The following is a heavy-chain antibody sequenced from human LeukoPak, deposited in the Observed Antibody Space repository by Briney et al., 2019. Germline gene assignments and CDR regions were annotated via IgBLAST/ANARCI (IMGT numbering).Heavy chain of an antibody. J-gene: IGHJ3*02. D-gene: IGHD3-3*01. CDR2: ISAYNGNT. V-gene: IGHV1-18*01. CDR3: AREGPAQRWSGYSYSFDI. Sequence: ASVKVSCKASGYTFTSYGISWVRQAPGQGLEWMGWISAYNGNTNYAQKLQGRVTMTTDTSTSTAYMELRSLRSDDTAVYYCAREGPAQRWSGYSYSFDIWGQGTMVTVSS. CDR1: GYTFTSYG.